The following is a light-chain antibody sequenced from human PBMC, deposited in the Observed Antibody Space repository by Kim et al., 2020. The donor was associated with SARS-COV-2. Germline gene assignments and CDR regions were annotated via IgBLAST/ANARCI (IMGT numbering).Light chain of an antibody. V-gene: IGLV3-19*01. CDR3: NSGDSSVNSYV. CDR2: GKT. CDR1: SLRRSY. J-gene: IGLJ1*01. Sequence: SSELTQDPAVSVALGQTVRITCQGDSLRRSYASWYQQKPGQAPVLVMYGKTNRPSGVPAGSLASTPGTTPSLTITGAQAEDGADFSCNSGDSSVNSYVFG.